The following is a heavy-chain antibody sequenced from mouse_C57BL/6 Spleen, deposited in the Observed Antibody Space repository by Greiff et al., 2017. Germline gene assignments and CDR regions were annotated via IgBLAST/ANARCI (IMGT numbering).Heavy chain of an antibody. D-gene: IGHD4-1*01. V-gene: IGHV1-59*01. Sequence: QVHVKQPGAELVRPGTSVKLSCKASGYTFTSYWMHWVKQRPGQGLEWIGVIDPSDSYTNYNQKFKGKATLTVDTSSSTAYMQLSSLTSEDSAVYDCARSGLTGTSWYFDVWGTGTTVTVSS. CDR1: GYTFTSYW. CDR2: IDPSDSYT. CDR3: ARSGLTGTSWYFDV. J-gene: IGHJ1*03.